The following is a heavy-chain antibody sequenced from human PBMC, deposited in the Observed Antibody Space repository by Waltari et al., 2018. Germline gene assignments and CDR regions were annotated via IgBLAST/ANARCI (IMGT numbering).Heavy chain of an antibody. J-gene: IGHJ3*02. V-gene: IGHV3-30*02. Sequence: QVQLVESGGGVVQPGGSLRLSCAASGFTFSSYGMHWVRQAPGKGLEWVAFIRYDGSNKYYADSVKGRFTISRDNSKNTLYLQMNSLIAEDTAVYYCATDAFDIWGQGTMVTVSS. CDR3: ATDAFDI. CDR2: IRYDGSNK. CDR1: GFTFSSYG.